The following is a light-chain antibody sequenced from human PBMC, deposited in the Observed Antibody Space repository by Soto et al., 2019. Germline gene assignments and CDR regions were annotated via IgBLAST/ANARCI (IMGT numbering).Light chain of an antibody. V-gene: IGKV3-20*01. J-gene: IGKJ1*01. CDR3: QQYANSPPT. CDR1: QSVSSRY. CDR2: GAS. Sequence: EIALTQSPGTQSLSPGERATLSCRSSQSVSSRYLARYQQKPGQAPRLLIYGASSRATGIPDRFSGSGSGTDFTLTISRLEPEDFAVYYCQQYANSPPTFGQGPKVEIK.